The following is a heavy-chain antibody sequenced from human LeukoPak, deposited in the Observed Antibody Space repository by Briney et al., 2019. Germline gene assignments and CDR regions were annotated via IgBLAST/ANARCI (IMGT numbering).Heavy chain of an antibody. Sequence: PGRSLRLSCAASGFTFSSYGMHWVRQAPGKGLEWVAVISYDGSNKYYADSVEGRFTISRDNSKNTLYLQMNSLRAEDTAVYYCAKAPHRRHSSSYAGIGDVDYWGQGTLVTVSS. D-gene: IGHD6-6*01. CDR3: AKAPHRRHSSSYAGIGDVDY. J-gene: IGHJ4*02. CDR2: ISYDGSNK. V-gene: IGHV3-30*18. CDR1: GFTFSSYG.